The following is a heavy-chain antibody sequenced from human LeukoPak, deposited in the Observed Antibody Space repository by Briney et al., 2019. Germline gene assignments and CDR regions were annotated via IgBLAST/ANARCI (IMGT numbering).Heavy chain of an antibody. J-gene: IGHJ4*02. Sequence: GGPLRLSCAASGFTFSAYAMNWVRQAPGKGLEWVSSIRSTGVDTYYADSVEGRFTISRDNSKNTLSLQMNSLRVEDTAIYYCAKGVNSGSYYYFDYWGQGTLAAVSS. CDR2: IRSTGVDT. CDR1: GFTFSAYA. D-gene: IGHD1-26*01. CDR3: AKGVNSGSYYYFDY. V-gene: IGHV3-23*01.